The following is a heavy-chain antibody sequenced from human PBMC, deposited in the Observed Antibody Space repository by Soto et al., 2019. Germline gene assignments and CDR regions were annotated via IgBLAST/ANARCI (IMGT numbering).Heavy chain of an antibody. CDR3: ARDWDNSGWGGGRGMDV. CDR2: INAFNGNT. V-gene: IGHV1-18*01. CDR1: GYTFTSYS. Sequence: QVPLVQSGAEVKTPGASVKVSCKASGYTFTSYSISWMRQAPGQGLEWMGWINAFNGNTNYAPKFQGRVTMTTDTSTSIVYMALGSLRSDDTAVYYCARDWDNSGWGGGRGMDVWGQGTTVIVSS. D-gene: IGHD6-19*01. J-gene: IGHJ6*02.